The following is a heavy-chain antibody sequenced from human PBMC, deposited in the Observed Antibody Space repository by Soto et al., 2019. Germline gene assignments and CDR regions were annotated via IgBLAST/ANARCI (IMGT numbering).Heavy chain of an antibody. CDR3: ARDRGPSGVFDY. D-gene: IGHD3-10*01. Sequence: QVQLVESGGGVVQPGRSLRLSCAASGFTFSSYGMHWVRQAPGKGLEWVAVIWYDGSNIYYADSVKGRFTISRDNSKNTLYLQMNSLRAEDTAVYYCARDRGPSGVFDYWGQGTLVTVSS. CDR1: GFTFSSYG. CDR2: IWYDGSNI. J-gene: IGHJ4*02. V-gene: IGHV3-33*01.